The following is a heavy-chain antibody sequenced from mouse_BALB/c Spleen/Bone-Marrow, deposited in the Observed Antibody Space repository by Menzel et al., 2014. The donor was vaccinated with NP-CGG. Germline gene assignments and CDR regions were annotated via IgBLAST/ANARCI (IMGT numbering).Heavy chain of an antibody. CDR2: IWAGGST. CDR1: GFSLTSYG. D-gene: IGHD1-1*01. Sequence: VQLVESGPGLVAPSQSLSITCTVSGFSLTSYGVHWVRQPPGKGLEWLGVIWAGGSTNYNSALMSRLSISKDNSKSQVFLKMNSLQTDDTAMYYCAIFITTVVGYFDYWGQGTTLTVSS. J-gene: IGHJ2*01. V-gene: IGHV2-9*02. CDR3: AIFITTVVGYFDY.